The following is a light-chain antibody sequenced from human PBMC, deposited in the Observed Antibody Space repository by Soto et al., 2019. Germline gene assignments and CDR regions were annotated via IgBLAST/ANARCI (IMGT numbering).Light chain of an antibody. CDR2: ETS. CDR3: QHFGNSPLWT. Sequence: EIVMTQSPATLSVSPGERATLSCRASQSVSSNLAWYQQKPGQPPRLLIYETSTRAIGIPDRFSGSGSGTEFTLTISRLEPEDFAVYFCQHFGNSPLWTFGQGTKVDIK. V-gene: IGKV3D-15*01. CDR1: QSVSSN. J-gene: IGKJ1*01.